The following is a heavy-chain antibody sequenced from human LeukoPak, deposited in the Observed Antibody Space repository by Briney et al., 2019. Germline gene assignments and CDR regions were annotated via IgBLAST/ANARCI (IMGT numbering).Heavy chain of an antibody. CDR1: GYTLTELS. Sequence: ASVQVSCKVSGYTLTELSMHWVRQAPGKGLEWMGGFDPEDGETIYAQKFQGRVTMTEDTSTDTAYMELSSLRSEDTAVYYCASGGYYYYGMDVWGQGTTVTVSS. CDR2: FDPEDGET. D-gene: IGHD1-26*01. CDR3: ASGGYYYYGMDV. J-gene: IGHJ6*02. V-gene: IGHV1-24*01.